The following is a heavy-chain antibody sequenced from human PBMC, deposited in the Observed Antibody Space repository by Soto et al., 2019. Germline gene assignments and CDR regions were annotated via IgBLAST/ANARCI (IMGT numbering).Heavy chain of an antibody. D-gene: IGHD6-19*01. CDR2: IYWNDDK. V-gene: IGHV2-5*01. Sequence: QITLKESGPTLVKPTQTLTLTCSFAGVSLSSSAVGVGGIRQPPGKATEWLALIYWNDDKQYSPSLKTRFTITKDTSKNQVVLTMTNMDPVDTARYHSAHGSGWLFDYWGQGILVTFSS. J-gene: IGHJ4*02. CDR3: AHGSGWLFDY. CDR1: GVSLSSSAVG.